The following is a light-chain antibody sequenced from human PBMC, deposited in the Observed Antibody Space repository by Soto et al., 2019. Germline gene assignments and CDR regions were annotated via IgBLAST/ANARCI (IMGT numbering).Light chain of an antibody. V-gene: IGKV4-1*01. J-gene: IGKJ2*01. Sequence: DIVMTQSPDSLAVSLGERATINCKSSQSVLYSSNNKNYLAWYQQKPGQPPKLLIHWASTRESGVPDRFSGSGSGTDFTLTISSRQAEYVAVYYCQQYYDTRTFGQGTKLEIK. CDR3: QQYYDTRT. CDR2: WAS. CDR1: QSVLYSSNNKNY.